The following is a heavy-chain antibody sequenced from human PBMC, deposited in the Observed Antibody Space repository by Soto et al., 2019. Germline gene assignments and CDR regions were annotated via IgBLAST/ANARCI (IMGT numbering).Heavy chain of an antibody. V-gene: IGHV1-2*02. Sequence: QVQMVQSGAEVKKPGASVKVSCKASGNSFTGYYVHWVRQAPGQGLEWMGWINPKSGGTKYAQKFQGRVTMTRDTANNPAYMELSSLRSDDTAVYFCARDGVVPTMDWGQGTLVTVSS. D-gene: IGHD5-12*01. CDR1: GNSFTGYY. CDR2: INPKSGGT. J-gene: IGHJ4*02. CDR3: ARDGVVPTMD.